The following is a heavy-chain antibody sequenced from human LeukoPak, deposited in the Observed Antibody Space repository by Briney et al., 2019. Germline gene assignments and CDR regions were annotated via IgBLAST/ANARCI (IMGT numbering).Heavy chain of an antibody. CDR2: ISYDGSNK. Sequence: PGRSLRLSCAASGFTFSSYGMHWVRQAPGKGLEWVAVISYDGSNKYYADSVKGRFTISRDNSKNTLYLQMNSLRAEDTAVYYCAKDDNYGDYFTVGAFDIWGQGTMVTVSS. J-gene: IGHJ3*02. CDR1: GFTFSSYG. D-gene: IGHD4-17*01. V-gene: IGHV3-30*18. CDR3: AKDDNYGDYFTVGAFDI.